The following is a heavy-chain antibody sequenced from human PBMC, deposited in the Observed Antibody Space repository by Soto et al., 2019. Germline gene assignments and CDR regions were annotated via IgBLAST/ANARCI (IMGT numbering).Heavy chain of an antibody. Sequence: QVQLVQSGAEVKKPGASVKVSCKASGYTFTSYDINWVRQATGQGLEWMGWMNPNSGNTGYAQKFQGRVTMTRNTSISTAYMELSRLRSEDTAVYYCARGKMATILYYYYGMDVWGQGTTVTVSS. CDR3: ARGKMATILYYYYGMDV. V-gene: IGHV1-8*01. J-gene: IGHJ6*02. D-gene: IGHD5-12*01. CDR1: GYTFTSYD. CDR2: MNPNSGNT.